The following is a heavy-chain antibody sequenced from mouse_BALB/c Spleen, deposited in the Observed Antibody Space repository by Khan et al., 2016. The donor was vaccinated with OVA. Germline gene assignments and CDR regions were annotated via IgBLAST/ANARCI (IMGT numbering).Heavy chain of an antibody. CDR2: ISYSYST. V-gene: IGHV3-1*02. CDR3: GRTARIKY. Sequence: VQLKESGPGLVKPSPSLSLPFTVTGFSITSAYGWYWIRQFPLNKLECLCFISYSYSTNYYPSLKSRISITPDTSKNQCFLKLKSVSTEDTATYYCGRTARIKYWGKGTTLTVAS. CDR1: GFSITSAYG. J-gene: IGHJ2*01. D-gene: IGHD1-2*01.